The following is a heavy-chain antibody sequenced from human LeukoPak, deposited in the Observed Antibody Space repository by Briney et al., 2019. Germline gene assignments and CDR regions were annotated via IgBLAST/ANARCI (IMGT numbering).Heavy chain of an antibody. V-gene: IGHV4-34*01. CDR1: GGSFSGYY. J-gene: IGHJ4*02. CDR3: ARGQWFRAF. D-gene: IGHD3-10*01. CDR2: IHYSGSA. Sequence: PSETPSLTCAVYGGSFSGYYWTWIRQPPGKGLEWIGEIHYSGSATYNPSLKSRVTISVDTSKNQFSLKMNSVTAADTAVYYCARGQWFRAFWSRGTPVTVSS.